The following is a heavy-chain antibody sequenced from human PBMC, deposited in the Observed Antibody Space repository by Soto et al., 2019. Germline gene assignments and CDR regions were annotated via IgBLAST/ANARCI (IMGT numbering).Heavy chain of an antibody. V-gene: IGHV1-69*13. CDR3: ARDPGYSSSWYNGDYYYYGMDV. CDR2: IIPIFGTA. Sequence: SVKVSCKASGGTFSSYAISWVRQAPGQGLEWMGGIIPIFGTANYAQKFQGRVTITADESTSTAYMELSSLRSEDTAVYYCARDPGYSSSWYNGDYYYYGMDVWGQGTTVTVSS. CDR1: GGTFSSYA. J-gene: IGHJ6*02. D-gene: IGHD6-13*01.